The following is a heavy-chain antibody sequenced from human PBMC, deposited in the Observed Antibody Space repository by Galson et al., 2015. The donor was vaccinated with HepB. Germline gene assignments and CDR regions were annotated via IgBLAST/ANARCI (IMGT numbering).Heavy chain of an antibody. CDR2: IHAGNGNT. CDR3: AKAGSYWILDY. D-gene: IGHD3-10*01. Sequence: SVKVSCKASGYTFTSYAIHWVRQAPGQRLEWMGWIHAGNGNTKYSQKFQDRLTISRDTSASTAYMELSSLRSEDTAVYYCAKAGSYWILDYWGQGTLVTVSS. V-gene: IGHV1-3*01. CDR1: GYTFTSYA. J-gene: IGHJ4*02.